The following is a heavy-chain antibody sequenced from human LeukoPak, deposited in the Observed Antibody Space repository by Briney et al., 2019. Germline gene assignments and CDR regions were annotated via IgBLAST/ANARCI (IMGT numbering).Heavy chain of an antibody. CDR3: ARLNFWSVGDY. CDR2: ISSSSSYI. D-gene: IGHD3-3*01. J-gene: IGHJ4*02. V-gene: IGHV3-21*01. Sequence: RGSLRLSCAHSGFTSSSYSTSWVRPAPGKGRGWVSSISSSSSYIYYADSVKGRFTISRDNAKNSLYLQMNSLRAEDTAVYYCARLNFWSVGDYWGQGTLVTVSS. CDR1: GFTSSSYS.